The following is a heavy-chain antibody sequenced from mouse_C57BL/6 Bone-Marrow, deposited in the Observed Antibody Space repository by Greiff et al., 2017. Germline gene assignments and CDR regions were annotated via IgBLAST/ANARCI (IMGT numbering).Heavy chain of an antibody. D-gene: IGHD2-3*01. CDR1: GFTFSDFY. V-gene: IGHV7-1*01. Sequence: DVMLVESGGGLVQSGRSLRLSCATSGFTFSDFYMEWVRQAPGKGLEWIAASRNKANDYTTEYSASVKGRFIVSRDTSQSILYLQMNALRAEDTAIYYCARDATYDGLYYAMDYWGQGTSVTVSS. CDR2: SRNKANDYTT. CDR3: ARDATYDGLYYAMDY. J-gene: IGHJ4*01.